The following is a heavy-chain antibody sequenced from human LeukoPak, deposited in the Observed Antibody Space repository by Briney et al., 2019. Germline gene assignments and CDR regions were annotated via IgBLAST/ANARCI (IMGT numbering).Heavy chain of an antibody. CDR1: GYSYTTYG. J-gene: IGHJ4*02. CDR2: IGTYNGDT. V-gene: IGHV1-18*01. Sequence: ASVKVSCKASGYSYTTYGITWVRQARAQGLDWVGWIGTYNGDTKYPQRLQGRVTVTTEIPTSTAFLEVRSLRFDDTGIYYCARERISWYRDSDYWGQGTLVTVSS. D-gene: IGHD6-13*01. CDR3: ARERISWYRDSDY.